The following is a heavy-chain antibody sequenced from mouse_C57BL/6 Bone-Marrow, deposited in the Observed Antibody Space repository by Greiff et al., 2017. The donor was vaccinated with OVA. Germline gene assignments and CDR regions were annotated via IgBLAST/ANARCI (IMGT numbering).Heavy chain of an antibody. Sequence: VQGVESGPGLVAPSQSLSITCTVSGFSLTSYAISWVRQPPGKGLEWLGVIWTGGGTNYNSALKSSLSISKDNSKSQVFLKMNSLQTDDTARYYCARNYYGSRTWDFDVWGKGTTVTVSS. CDR1: GFSLTSYA. V-gene: IGHV2-9-1*01. D-gene: IGHD1-1*01. CDR2: IWTGGGT. J-gene: IGHJ1*03. CDR3: ARNYYGSRTWDFDV.